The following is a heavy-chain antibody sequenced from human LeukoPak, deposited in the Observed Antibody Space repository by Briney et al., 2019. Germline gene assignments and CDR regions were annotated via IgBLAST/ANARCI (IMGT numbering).Heavy chain of an antibody. J-gene: IGHJ4*02. D-gene: IGHD5-12*01. Sequence: GASVKVSCKASGNTFTGYYMHWVRQAPGQGLEWMGWINPNSGGTNYAQKFQGRVTMTRDTSISTAYMELSRLRSDDTAVYYCARDPLEYSGYDLEVYWGQGTLVTVSS. CDR2: INPNSGGT. CDR1: GNTFTGYY. V-gene: IGHV1-2*02. CDR3: ARDPLEYSGYDLEVY.